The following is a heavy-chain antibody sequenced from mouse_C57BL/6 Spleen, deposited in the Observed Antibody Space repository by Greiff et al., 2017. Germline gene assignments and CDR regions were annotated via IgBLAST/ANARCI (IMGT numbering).Heavy chain of an antibody. Sequence: EVKLQESRPVLMKPGASVKISCKASGYSFTGYYMNWVKQSPEKSLEWIGEIDPSTGGTTYNQKFYAKATLTVDKSSSAAYMQQKRLTSEDSAVNYCGAEVAYWGQGTLVTVSA. J-gene: IGHJ3*01. V-gene: IGHV1-42*01. CDR2: IDPSTGGT. CDR3: GAEVAY. CDR1: GYSFTGYY.